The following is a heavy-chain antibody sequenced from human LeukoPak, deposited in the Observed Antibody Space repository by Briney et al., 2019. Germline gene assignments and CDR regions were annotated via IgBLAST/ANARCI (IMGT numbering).Heavy chain of an antibody. Sequence: AASVKVSCKASGYTFTSYGISWVRQAPGQGLEWMGWISAYNGNTNYAQKLQGRVTMTTDTSTSTAYMELRSLRSDDTAVYYCARDAKGLLLRYGSGSYDYWGQGTLVTVSS. CDR1: GYTFTSYG. CDR2: ISAYNGNT. V-gene: IGHV1-18*01. CDR3: ARDAKGLLLRYGSGSYDY. D-gene: IGHD3-10*01. J-gene: IGHJ4*02.